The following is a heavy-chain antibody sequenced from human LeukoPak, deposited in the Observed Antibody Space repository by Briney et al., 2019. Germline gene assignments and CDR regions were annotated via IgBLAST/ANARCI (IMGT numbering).Heavy chain of an antibody. CDR3: ARFGYEAALDS. J-gene: IGHJ4*02. CDR2: IDPAGSDT. V-gene: IGHV3-7*01. Sequence: PGGSLRLSCAASGFTFSVYWMTWVRLAPGKGLEWVANIDPAGSDTYYVDPVRGRFTVSRDNAKNLLYLQMNILRAEDTAVYSCARFGYEAALDSWGQGTLVSVSS. CDR1: GFTFSVYW. D-gene: IGHD3-10*01.